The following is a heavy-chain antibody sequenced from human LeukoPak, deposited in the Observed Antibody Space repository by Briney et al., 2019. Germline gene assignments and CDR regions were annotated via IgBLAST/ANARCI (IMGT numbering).Heavy chain of an antibody. V-gene: IGHV3-23*01. J-gene: IGHJ5*02. Sequence: GGSLRLSCAASGFTFSSFAMAWVRQAPGKGLEWVSSITGNHGPTYNTDSVKGRFTISRDNSQNTLYLQMNSLRAEDTAVYYCTKDPNGDYVGAFDPWGQGTLVTVSS. CDR3: TKDPNGDYVGAFDP. CDR2: ITGNHGPT. CDR1: GFTFSSFA. D-gene: IGHD4-17*01.